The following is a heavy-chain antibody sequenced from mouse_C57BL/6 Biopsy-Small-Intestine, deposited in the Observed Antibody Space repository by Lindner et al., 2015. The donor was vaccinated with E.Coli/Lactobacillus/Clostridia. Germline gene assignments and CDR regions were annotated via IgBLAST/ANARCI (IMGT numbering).Heavy chain of an antibody. Sequence: EVQLQESGPELVKPGASVKISCKASGYSFTGYYMNWVKQSPEKSLEWIGEINPSTGGTTYNQKFKAKATLTVDKSSSTAYMQLKSLTSEDSAVYYCASYDGYYEFAYWGQGTLVTVSA. V-gene: IGHV1-42*01. CDR3: ASYDGYYEFAY. J-gene: IGHJ3*01. CDR2: INPSTGGT. CDR1: GYSFTGYY. D-gene: IGHD2-3*01.